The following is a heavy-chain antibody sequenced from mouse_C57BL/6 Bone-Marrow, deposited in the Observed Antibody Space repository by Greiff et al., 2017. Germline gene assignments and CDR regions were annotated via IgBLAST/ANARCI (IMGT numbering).Heavy chain of an antibody. Sequence: EVQLQQSGPGLVKPSQSLSLTCSVTGYSITSGYYWNWIRQFPGNKLEWMGYISYDGINNYNPSLKNRISITHDTSKNQFFLKLNSVTNEDTATYYCARDYSYAMDYWGQGTSVTVSS. D-gene: IGHD2-12*01. CDR3: ARDYSYAMDY. V-gene: IGHV3-6*01. CDR2: ISYDGIN. J-gene: IGHJ4*01. CDR1: GYSITSGYY.